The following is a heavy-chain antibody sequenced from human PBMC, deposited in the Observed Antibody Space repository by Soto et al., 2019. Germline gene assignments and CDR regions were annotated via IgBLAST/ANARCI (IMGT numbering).Heavy chain of an antibody. CDR1: SASISSSGYY. V-gene: IGHV4-31*03. Sequence: PSETLSLTCTVSSASISSSGYYWTWIRQHPGKGLEWMGYIYFSGITYYNPSLKSRVTISVDTSKNQFSLNLGSVTAADTAVYYCARVLVAATIDPHYYYMDAWGNGTPVT. CDR2: IYFSGIT. J-gene: IGHJ6*03. D-gene: IGHD2-15*01. CDR3: ARVLVAATIDPHYYYMDA.